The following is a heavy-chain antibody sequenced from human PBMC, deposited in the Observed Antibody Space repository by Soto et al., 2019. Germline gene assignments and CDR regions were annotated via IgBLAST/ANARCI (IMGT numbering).Heavy chain of an antibody. CDR1: GFTFSSYG. V-gene: IGHV3-30*18. D-gene: IGHD2-8*01. Sequence: LRLSCAASGFTFSSYGMHWVRQAPGKGLEWVAVISYDGSNKYYADSVKGRFTISRDNSKNTLYLQMNSLRAEDTAVYYCAKDLGYCTNGVCYGSNYFDYWGQGTLVTVSS. CDR2: ISYDGSNK. CDR3: AKDLGYCTNGVCYGSNYFDY. J-gene: IGHJ4*02.